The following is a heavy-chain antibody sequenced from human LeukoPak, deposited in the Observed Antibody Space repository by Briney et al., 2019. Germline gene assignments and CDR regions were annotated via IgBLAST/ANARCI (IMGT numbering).Heavy chain of an antibody. CDR2: ISESGGST. V-gene: IGHV3-23*01. D-gene: IGHD1-26*01. Sequence: TGGSLRLSCAASGFTFSSYGMSWVRQAPGKGLEWVSTISESGGSTFYADSVKGRFTISRDNSKNTLYLQMNSLRAEDTAVYYCAKPGSGSYFTHNCFDPWGQGALVTVSS. CDR1: GFTFSSYG. J-gene: IGHJ5*02. CDR3: AKPGSGSYFTHNCFDP.